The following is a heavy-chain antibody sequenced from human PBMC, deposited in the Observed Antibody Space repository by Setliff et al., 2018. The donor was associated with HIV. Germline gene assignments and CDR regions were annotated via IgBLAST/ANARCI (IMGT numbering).Heavy chain of an antibody. V-gene: IGHV1-2*02. Sequence: ASVKVSCKASGYTFTGYYMHWLRQAPGQGLEWMGWINPNGGGTNYAQKFQGRVTMTRDTSISTAYMELSRLRSDDTAVYYCARNPDTSGYLYYYYYMDVWGKGTTVS. CDR3: ARNPDTSGYLYYYYYMDV. CDR2: INPNGGGT. CDR1: GYTFTGYY. D-gene: IGHD3-22*01. J-gene: IGHJ6*03.